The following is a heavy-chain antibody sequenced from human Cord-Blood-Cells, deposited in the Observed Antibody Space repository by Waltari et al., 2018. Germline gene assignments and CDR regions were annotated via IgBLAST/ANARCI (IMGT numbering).Heavy chain of an antibody. CDR1: GYSISSGYY. J-gene: IGHJ3*02. CDR3: ARDDRGSREADDAFDI. Sequence: QVQLQESGPGLVKPSETLSLTCAVSGYSISSGYYWGWIRQPPGKGLEWIGSIYHSGSTYYNPSLKSRVTISVDTSKNQFSLKLSSVTAADTAVYYCARDDRGSREADDAFDIWGQGTMVTVSS. V-gene: IGHV4-38-2*02. D-gene: IGHD3-10*01. CDR2: IYHSGST.